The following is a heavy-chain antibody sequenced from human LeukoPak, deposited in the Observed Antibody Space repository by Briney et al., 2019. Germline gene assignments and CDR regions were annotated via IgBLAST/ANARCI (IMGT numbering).Heavy chain of an antibody. CDR3: AAGGLVGAHYYFDY. V-gene: IGHV3-66*02. CDR1: GFTVSTNY. J-gene: IGHJ4*02. Sequence: GGSLRLSCAASGFTVSTNYMTWVRQAPGKGLEWVSVLYSSGFTYYADSVKGRFTISRDNSKNTVNLQLSSLRTEDTAVYYCAAGGLVGAHYYFDYWGQGTPVTVSS. CDR2: LYSSGFT. D-gene: IGHD1-26*01.